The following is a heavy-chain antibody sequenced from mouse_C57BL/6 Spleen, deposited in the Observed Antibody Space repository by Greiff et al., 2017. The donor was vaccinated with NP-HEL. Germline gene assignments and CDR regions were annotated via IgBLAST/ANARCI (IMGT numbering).Heavy chain of an antibody. CDR2: IDPETGGT. V-gene: IGHV1-15*01. D-gene: IGHD2-2*01. CDR3: TIYNGYEGGYYYAMDY. Sequence: QVQLQQSGAELVRPGASVTLSCKASGYTFTDYEMHWVKQTPVHGLEWIGAIDPETGGTAYNQKFKGKAILTADKSSSTAYMELRSLTSEDSAVYYCTIYNGYEGGYYYAMDYWGQGTSVTVSS. J-gene: IGHJ4*01. CDR1: GYTFTDYE.